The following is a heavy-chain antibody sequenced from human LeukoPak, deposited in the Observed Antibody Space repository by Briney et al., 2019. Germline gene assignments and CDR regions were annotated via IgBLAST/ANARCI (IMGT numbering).Heavy chain of an antibody. D-gene: IGHD1-14*01. CDR2: IKEDGSDK. V-gene: IGHV3-7*05. J-gene: IGHJ4*02. CDR3: GREKNLGT. Sequence: GGSLRLSCAASGFTFGSYWMSWVRQAPGKRLDWVAAIKEDGSDKYYVDSVKGRFTISRDNVKNSVYLQMNSLRAEDTAVYYCGREKNLGTWGQGTLVTVSS. CDR1: GFTFGSYW.